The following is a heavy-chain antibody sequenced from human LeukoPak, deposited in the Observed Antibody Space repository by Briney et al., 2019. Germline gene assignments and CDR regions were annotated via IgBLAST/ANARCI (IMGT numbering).Heavy chain of an antibody. CDR2: ISGYNGNT. V-gene: IGHV1-18*01. CDR1: GYTFTSYG. J-gene: IGHJ5*02. Sequence: ASVKVSCKASGYTFTSYGISWVRQAPGQGLEWMGWISGYNGNTNYAQKFQGRVTIIRDTSASTAYMELRSLRSEDTAVYYCARDGTTVTTAHNWFDPWGQGTLVTVSS. CDR3: ARDGTTVTTAHNWFDP. D-gene: IGHD4-17*01.